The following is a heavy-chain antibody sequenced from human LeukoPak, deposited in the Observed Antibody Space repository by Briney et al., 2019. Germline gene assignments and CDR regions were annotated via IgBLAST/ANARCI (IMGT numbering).Heavy chain of an antibody. J-gene: IGHJ4*02. V-gene: IGHV1-69*04. CDR2: IIPILGIA. Sequence: SVKVSCKASGGTFSSYAISWVRQAPGQGLEWMGRIIPILGIANYAQKFQGRVTITADKSTSTAYMELSSLRSEDTAVYYCARERYYDSSGYFFDYWGQGTLVTVSS. D-gene: IGHD3-22*01. CDR3: ARERYYDSSGYFFDY. CDR1: GGTFSSYA.